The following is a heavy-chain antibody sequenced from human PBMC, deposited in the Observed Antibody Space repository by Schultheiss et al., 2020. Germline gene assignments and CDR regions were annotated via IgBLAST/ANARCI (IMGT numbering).Heavy chain of an antibody. CDR2: IYYSGST. V-gene: IGHV4-59*01. CDR1: GGSISSYY. D-gene: IGHD3-10*01. Sequence: SQTLSLTCTVSGGSISSYYWSWFRQPPGKGLEWIGYIYYSGSTNYNPSLKSRVTISIDTSNNQFSLKVTSVTAADTAVYYCARVLRGVNRRNSFYYGMDVWGQGTSVTVSS. CDR3: ARVLRGVNRRNSFYYGMDV. J-gene: IGHJ6*02.